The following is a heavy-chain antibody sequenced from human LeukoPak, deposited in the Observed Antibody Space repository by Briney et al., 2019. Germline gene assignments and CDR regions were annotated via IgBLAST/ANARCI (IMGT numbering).Heavy chain of an antibody. J-gene: IGHJ4*02. Sequence: GGSLRLSCAASGFTFSSYAMSWVRQAPGKGLEWVSGISGSGGSTYYADSVKGRFTISRDNSKNTLYLQMSSLRAEDTAVYYCAIDRSGWPIDYWGQGTLVTVSS. CDR2: ISGSGGST. CDR3: AIDRSGWPIDY. V-gene: IGHV3-23*01. D-gene: IGHD6-19*01. CDR1: GFTFSSYA.